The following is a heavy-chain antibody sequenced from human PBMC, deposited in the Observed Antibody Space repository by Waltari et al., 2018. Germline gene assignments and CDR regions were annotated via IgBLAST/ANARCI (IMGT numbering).Heavy chain of an antibody. CDR3: AGYLSGSREYFQK. V-gene: IGHV3-48*03. D-gene: IGHD1-26*01. Sequence: EVQLVESGGGLVQPGGSLRLSCAASGFIFSNYEMNWVRQAPGKGLEWVSYITSSSTDTSYADSVKCRFTTSRDNAKNSLYLQMNSLRAEDTGVYYCAGYLSGSREYFQKWGQGTLVTVSA. CDR2: ITSSSTDT. J-gene: IGHJ1*01. CDR1: GFIFSNYE.